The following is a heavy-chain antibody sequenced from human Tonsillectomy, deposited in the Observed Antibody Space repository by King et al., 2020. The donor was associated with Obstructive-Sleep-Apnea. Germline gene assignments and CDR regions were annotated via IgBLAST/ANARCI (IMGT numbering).Heavy chain of an antibody. D-gene: IGHD5-18*01. CDR1: GYTFTSYW. CDR2: IDPSDSYT. J-gene: IGHJ5*02. CDR3: ARRRGYNYANWFDP. Sequence: VQLVESGAEVKKPGESLRISCKGSGYTFTSYWITWVRQMPGKGLEGMGRIDPSDSYTNSSPSFQGHVTISAEKSISTAYLQWSSLKASATARYYCARRRGYNYANWFDPWGQGTLVTVSS. V-gene: IGHV5-10-1*03.